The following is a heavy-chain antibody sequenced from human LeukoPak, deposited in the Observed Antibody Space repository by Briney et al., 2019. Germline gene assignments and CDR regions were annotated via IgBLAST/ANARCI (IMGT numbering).Heavy chain of an antibody. CDR1: GFTFSSYS. CDR2: ISSSSSYI. CDR3: ARRSRDGYNYPDY. D-gene: IGHD5-24*01. V-gene: IGHV3-21*01. J-gene: IGHJ4*02. Sequence: PGGSLRLSCAASGFTFSSYSMNWVRQAPGKGLEWVSSISSSSSYIYYADSVKGRFTISRDNAKNSLYLQMNSLRAEDTAVYYCARRSRDGYNYPDYWGQGTLVTVSS.